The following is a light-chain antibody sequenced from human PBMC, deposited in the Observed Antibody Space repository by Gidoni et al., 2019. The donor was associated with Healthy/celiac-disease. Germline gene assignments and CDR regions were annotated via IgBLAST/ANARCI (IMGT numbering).Light chain of an antibody. J-gene: IGKJ4*01. V-gene: IGKV2-28*01. CDR1: QSLLHGNGYNY. CDR3: MQALQTPFT. Sequence: DIVMTQSPLSQPVTPGAPASISCRSSQSLLHGNGYNYLDWYLQKPGQSPQLLIYLGSNRASGVPDRFSGSGSGTDFTLKISRVEAEDVGTYYCMQALQTPFTVXGXTKVEIK. CDR2: LGS.